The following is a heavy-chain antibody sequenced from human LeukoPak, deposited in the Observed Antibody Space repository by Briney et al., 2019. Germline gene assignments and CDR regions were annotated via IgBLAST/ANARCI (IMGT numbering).Heavy chain of an antibody. J-gene: IGHJ3*02. V-gene: IGHV4-34*01. CDR3: ARARPDAYCGGDCYSGAFDI. CDR1: GGSFSGYY. CDR2: INHSGST. D-gene: IGHD2-21*02. Sequence: PSETLSLTCAVYGGSFSGYYWSWIRQPPGKGLEWIGEINHSGSTNYNPSLKSRVTISVDTSKNQFSLKLSSVTAADTAVYYCARARPDAYCGGDCYSGAFDIWGQGTMVTVSS.